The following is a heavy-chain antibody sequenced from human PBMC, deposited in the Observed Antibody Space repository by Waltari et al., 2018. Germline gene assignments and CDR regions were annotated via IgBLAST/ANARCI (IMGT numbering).Heavy chain of an antibody. CDR3: ARVAAASHWFDP. D-gene: IGHD2-2*01. J-gene: IGHJ5*02. Sequence: QVQLQESGPGLVKPSRTLSLTGNVPGYSISRGYFWGWIRQPPGKGREWIGSIFHSGRTYQNPSLKSRVTISVDTSKNQFSLKLSSVTAADTAVYYCARVAAASHWFDPWGQGTLVTVSS. V-gene: IGHV4-38-2*02. CDR2: IFHSGRT. CDR1: GYSISRGYF.